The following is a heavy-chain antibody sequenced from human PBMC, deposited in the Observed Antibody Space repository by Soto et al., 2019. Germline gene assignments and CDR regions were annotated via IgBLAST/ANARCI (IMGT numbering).Heavy chain of an antibody. J-gene: IGHJ5*02. D-gene: IGHD1-26*01. Sequence: SETLSLTCTVSGVTIISSSYYWGWIRQPPGKGLEWIGSIYYSGNTYYNPSLKSRVTISVDTAKNQFSLKLSSVTAADTAVYYCATQEVGGSYVYTFDPWGQGTLVTVSS. CDR2: IYYSGNT. V-gene: IGHV4-39*01. CDR3: ATQEVGGSYVYTFDP. CDR1: GVTIISSSYY.